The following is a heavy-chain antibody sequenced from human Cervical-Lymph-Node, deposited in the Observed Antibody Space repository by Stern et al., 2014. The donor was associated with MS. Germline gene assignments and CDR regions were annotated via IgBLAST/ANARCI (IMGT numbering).Heavy chain of an antibody. CDR2: IIPIFGTA. CDR1: GGTFSSYA. D-gene: IGHD3-22*01. CDR3: ARGYYDSSGWYYYYYGMDV. J-gene: IGHJ6*02. V-gene: IGHV1-69*06. Sequence: QVQLVESGAEVKKPGSSVKVSCKASGGTFSSYAISWVRQAPGQGLEWMGGIIPIFGTASYAQKFQGRVTITADKSTSTAYMELSSLRSEDTAVYYCARGYYDSSGWYYYYYGMDVWGQGTTVTVSS.